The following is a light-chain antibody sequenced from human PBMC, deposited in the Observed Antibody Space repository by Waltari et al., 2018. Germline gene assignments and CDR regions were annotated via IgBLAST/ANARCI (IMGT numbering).Light chain of an antibody. Sequence: EIVLTQSPGTLSLSPGERATLSCRASQSVSRALAWYQQKPGQAPRLLIYGASNRATGIPDRFSGSGSWTDFILTISSLEPEDFAVYYCQHYLRLPATFGQGTKVEIK. V-gene: IGKV3-20*01. CDR1: QSVSRA. CDR2: GAS. CDR3: QHYLRLPAT. J-gene: IGKJ1*01.